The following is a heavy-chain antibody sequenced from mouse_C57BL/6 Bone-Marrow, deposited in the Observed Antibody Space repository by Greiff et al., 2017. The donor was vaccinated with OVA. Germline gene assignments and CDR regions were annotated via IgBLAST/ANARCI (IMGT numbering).Heavy chain of an antibody. CDR1: GFTFTDYY. CDR2: IRNKANGYTT. J-gene: IGHJ4*01. Sequence: EVMLVESGGGLVQPGGSLSLSCAASGFTFTDYYMSWVRQPPGKALEWLGFIRNKANGYTTEYSASVKGRFTISRDNSQSILYLQMTALRAEDSATYYCARSGNYYAMDYWGQGTSVTVSS. V-gene: IGHV7-3*01. CDR3: ARSGNYYAMDY. D-gene: IGHD2-1*01.